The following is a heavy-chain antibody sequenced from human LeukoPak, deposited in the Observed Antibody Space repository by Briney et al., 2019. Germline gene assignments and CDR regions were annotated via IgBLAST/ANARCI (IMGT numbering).Heavy chain of an antibody. CDR2: INPNSGGT. D-gene: IGHD3-10*01. CDR1: GYTFTGYY. CDR3: AAVPTMVRGVIGGAR. J-gene: IGHJ4*02. V-gene: IGHV1-2*02. Sequence: ASVKVSCKASGYTFTGYYMHWVRQAPGQGLEWMGWINPNSGGTNYAQKFQGRVTMTRDTSISTAYMELSSLRSEDTAVYYCAAVPTMVRGVIGGARWGQGTLVTVSS.